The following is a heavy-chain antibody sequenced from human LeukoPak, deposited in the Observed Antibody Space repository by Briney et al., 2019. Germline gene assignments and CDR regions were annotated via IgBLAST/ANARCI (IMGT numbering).Heavy chain of an antibody. CDR2: VHSSEGT. CDR3: ARHVYGEGMVV. D-gene: IGHD4-17*01. J-gene: IGHJ6*04. V-gene: IGHV4-59*08. Sequence: SETLSLTCTVSGGSLNGYYWGWIRQPPGKGLECIGYVHSSEGTAHNASLKSRLTISLDTSKNQFSLTLSSVTAADTAVYYCARHVYGEGMVVWGKGTTVTASS. CDR1: GGSLNGYY.